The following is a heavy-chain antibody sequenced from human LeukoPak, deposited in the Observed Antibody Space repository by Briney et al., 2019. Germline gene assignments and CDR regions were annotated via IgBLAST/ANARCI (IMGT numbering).Heavy chain of an antibody. D-gene: IGHD3-22*01. V-gene: IGHV1-69*06. CDR2: IIPIFGTA. Sequence: ASVKVSCKASGGTFSSYAISWVRQAPGQGLEWMGGIIPIFGTANYAQKFQGRVTITADKSTSTAYMELSSLRSEDTAVYYCARTGHYYDSSGYYLYYFDYWGQGTLVTVSS. CDR1: GGTFSSYA. J-gene: IGHJ4*02. CDR3: ARTGHYYDSSGYYLYYFDY.